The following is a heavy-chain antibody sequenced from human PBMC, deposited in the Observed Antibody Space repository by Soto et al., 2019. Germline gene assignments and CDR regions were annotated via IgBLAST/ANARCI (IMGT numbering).Heavy chain of an antibody. CDR1: GFTFSSYA. V-gene: IGHV3-23*01. CDR3: ARALASTGLDY. J-gene: IGHJ4*02. Sequence: VQLLESGGDLVQPGGSLRLSCAASGFTFSSYAMSWVRQAPGKGLEWVSGISGSGATTYYADSVKGRFTISRDNSKNTLYLEMNSLRAEDTAIYYCARALASTGLDYWGQGTLVTVSS. D-gene: IGHD1-1*01. CDR2: ISGSGATT.